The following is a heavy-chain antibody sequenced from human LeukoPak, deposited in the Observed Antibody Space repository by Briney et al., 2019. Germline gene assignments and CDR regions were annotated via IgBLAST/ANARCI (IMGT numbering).Heavy chain of an antibody. CDR1: GYTLTELS. Sequence: ASVKVSCKVSGYTLTELSMHWVRQAPGKGLEWMGGFDPEDGETIYARKFQGRVTMTEDAPTDTAYMELSSLRSEDTAVYYCATRNYDILTGLYYFDYWGQGTLVTVSS. CDR2: FDPEDGET. CDR3: ATRNYDILTGLYYFDY. V-gene: IGHV1-24*01. J-gene: IGHJ4*02. D-gene: IGHD3-9*01.